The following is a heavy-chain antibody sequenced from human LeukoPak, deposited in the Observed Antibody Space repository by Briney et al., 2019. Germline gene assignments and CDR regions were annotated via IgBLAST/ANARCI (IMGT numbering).Heavy chain of an antibody. CDR2: IYYSGST. CDR1: GGSISSYY. Sequence: PSETLSLTCTVSGGSISSYYWSWIRQPPGKGLEWIGYIYYSGSTNYNPSLKSRVTISVDTSKNQFSLKLSSVTAADTAVYYCARHTTHYYDSPWYFDLWGRGTLVTVSS. J-gene: IGHJ2*01. D-gene: IGHD3-22*01. CDR3: ARHTTHYYDSPWYFDL. V-gene: IGHV4-59*08.